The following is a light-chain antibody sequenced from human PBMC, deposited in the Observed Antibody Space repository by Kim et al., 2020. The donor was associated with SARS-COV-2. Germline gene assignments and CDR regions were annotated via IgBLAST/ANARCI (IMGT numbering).Light chain of an antibody. Sequence: PGERVTLSCETSQNVNSDLAWHQQRPGQAPRLLIYRASTRATGIPARFSGSGSGTEFTLTISSLQSEDFAVYYRQQYNIWPPLTFGGGTKVDIK. CDR2: RAS. V-gene: IGKV3-15*01. CDR1: QNVNSD. J-gene: IGKJ4*01. CDR3: QQYNIWPPLT.